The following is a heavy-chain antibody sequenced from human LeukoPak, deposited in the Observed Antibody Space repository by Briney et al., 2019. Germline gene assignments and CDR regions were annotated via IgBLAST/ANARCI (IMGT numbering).Heavy chain of an antibody. CDR1: GFTFSSYA. CDR3: ARDETGY. CDR2: ISYDGSNK. Sequence: PGRSLRLSCAASGFTFSSYAMHWVRQAPGKGLEWVAVISYDGSNKYYADSVKGRFTISRDNSKNTLYLQMNSLRAEDTAAYYCARDETGYWGQGTLVTVSS. V-gene: IGHV3-30-3*01. J-gene: IGHJ4*02. D-gene: IGHD3-9*01.